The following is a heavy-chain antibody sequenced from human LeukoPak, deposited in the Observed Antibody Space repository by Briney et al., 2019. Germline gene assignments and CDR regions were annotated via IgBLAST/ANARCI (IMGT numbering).Heavy chain of an antibody. V-gene: IGHV1-18*01. J-gene: IGHJ5*02. D-gene: IGHD1-26*01. CDR2: ISAYNGNT. CDR3: ARDSALHSGSYSGYGFDP. CDR1: GYTFTSYG. Sequence: GASVKVSCKASGYTFTSYGISWVRQAPGQGLEWMGWISAYNGNTNYAQKLQGRVTMTTDTSTSTAYMELRSLRSDDTAVYYCARDSALHSGSYSGYGFDPWGQGTLVTVSS.